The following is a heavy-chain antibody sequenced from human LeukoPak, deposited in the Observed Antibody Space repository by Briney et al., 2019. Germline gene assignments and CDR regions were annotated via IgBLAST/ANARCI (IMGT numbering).Heavy chain of an antibody. J-gene: IGHJ4*02. CDR3: AREASGLRYYDY. V-gene: IGHV4-4*07. D-gene: IGHD3-9*01. CDR2: IYTSGST. CDR1: GGSISSFY. Sequence: PSETLSLTCTVSGGSISSFYWSWIRQPAGKGLEWIGRIYTSGSTNYNPSLKSRVTMSVDTSKNQFTLKMNSVTAADTAVYYCAREASGLRYYDYWGQGTLVTVSS.